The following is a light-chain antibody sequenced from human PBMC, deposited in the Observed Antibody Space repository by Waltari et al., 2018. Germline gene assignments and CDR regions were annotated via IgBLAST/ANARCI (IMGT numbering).Light chain of an antibody. CDR3: SSYAPSSTV. Sequence: QSALTQPASVSGSTGQSITISCTGTSSDIGGYNYVSWYQQHPGKAPKLMIYDVSKRPSGVSDRFSGSKSGNTASLTISGLQAEDEADYYCSSYAPSSTVFGGGTKLTVL. CDR1: SSDIGGYNY. CDR2: DVS. V-gene: IGLV2-14*03. J-gene: IGLJ2*01.